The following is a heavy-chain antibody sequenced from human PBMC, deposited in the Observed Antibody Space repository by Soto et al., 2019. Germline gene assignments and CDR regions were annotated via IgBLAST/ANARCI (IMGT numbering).Heavy chain of an antibody. CDR2: IYPSGGST. J-gene: IGHJ4*02. CDR3: ARDFSGPMDY. Sequence: WASVKVSCKASGYTFTNYYMHWVRQAPGQGLEWMGIIYPSGGSTRNAQKFQGRVTMTRDTSTSTVYMELSSLRSEDTAVYYCARDFSGPMDYWGRGTLVNVSS. D-gene: IGHD3-10*01. CDR1: GYTFTNYY. V-gene: IGHV1-46*01.